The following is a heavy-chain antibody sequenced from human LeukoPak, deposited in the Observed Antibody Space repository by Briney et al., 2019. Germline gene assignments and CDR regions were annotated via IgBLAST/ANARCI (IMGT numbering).Heavy chain of an antibody. CDR2: IIPIFGTA. CDR3: AARIAAAGFNWFDP. Sequence: SVKVSCKASGGTFSSYAVSWVRQAPGQGLEWMGGIIPIFGTANYAQKFQGRVTITADESTSTAYKELSSLRSEDTAVYYCAARIAAAGFNWFDPWGQGTLVTVSS. D-gene: IGHD6-13*01. J-gene: IGHJ5*02. V-gene: IGHV1-69*13. CDR1: GGTFSSYA.